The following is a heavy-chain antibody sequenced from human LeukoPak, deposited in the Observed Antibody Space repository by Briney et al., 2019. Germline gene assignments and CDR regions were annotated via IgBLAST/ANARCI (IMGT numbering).Heavy chain of an antibody. CDR2: IKQDGSEK. CDR1: GFTFRTYW. CDR3: ATLPYYYFDY. Sequence: GGSLRLSCAAPGFTFRTYWMGWVRQAPGKGLEWVANIKQDGSEKFYVDSMKGRFTISRDNAKNSLYLQMNSLRAEDTAVCYCATLPYYYFDYWGQGALVTVSS. D-gene: IGHD1-26*01. V-gene: IGHV3-7*01. J-gene: IGHJ4*02.